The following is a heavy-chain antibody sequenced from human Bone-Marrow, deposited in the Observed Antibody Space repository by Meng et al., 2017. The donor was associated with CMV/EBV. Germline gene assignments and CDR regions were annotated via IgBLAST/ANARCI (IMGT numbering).Heavy chain of an antibody. CDR3: ARGALLWFGEFYYFDY. Sequence: GGSLRLSCAASGFTFSSYSMNWVRQAPGKGLEWVSSISRSSSYIYYADSVKGRFTISRDNAKNSLYLQMNSLRAEDTAVYYCARGALLWFGEFYYFDYWGQGTLVTVSS. J-gene: IGHJ4*02. V-gene: IGHV3-21*01. CDR2: ISRSSSYI. CDR1: GFTFSSYS. D-gene: IGHD3-10*01.